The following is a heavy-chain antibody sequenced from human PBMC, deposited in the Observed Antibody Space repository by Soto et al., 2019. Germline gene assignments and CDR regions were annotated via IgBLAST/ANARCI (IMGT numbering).Heavy chain of an antibody. CDR1: GFTVSGSY. Sequence: VQLVESGGGLVQPGGSLRLSCAGSGFTVSGSYVGWVRQAPGKGPEWVSTIYGDGTTYYADSVKGRFSVSRDNSKNTLYLQMYSLRAEDTALYYCARDRVSPARFGYWGQGTLVTVSS. J-gene: IGHJ4*02. CDR3: ARDRVSPARFGY. V-gene: IGHV3-66*01. CDR2: IYGDGTT.